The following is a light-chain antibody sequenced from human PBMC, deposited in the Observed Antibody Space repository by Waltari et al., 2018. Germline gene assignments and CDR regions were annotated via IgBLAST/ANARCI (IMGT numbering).Light chain of an antibody. CDR3: CSHAGSTTFVV. CDR1: NSDVGAYNY. V-gene: IGLV2-23*02. J-gene: IGLJ2*01. Sequence: QSALTQPASVSGSPGQSITISCIGTNSDVGAYNYVFSYQQHPGKAPKLIIYDVTKWPSGVSNRFSGSKSGNTASLTISGLQAEDEADYYCCSHAGSTTFVVFGGGTKLTVL. CDR2: DVT.